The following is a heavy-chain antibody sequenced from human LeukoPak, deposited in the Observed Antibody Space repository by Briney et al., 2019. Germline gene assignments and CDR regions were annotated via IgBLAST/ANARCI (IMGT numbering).Heavy chain of an antibody. CDR2: IYYSGST. J-gene: IGHJ4*01. V-gene: IGHV4-59*08. CDR1: GGSITGYY. D-gene: IGHD3-16*02. Sequence: SETLSLTCSVSGGSITGYYWSWIRQPPGKGLEWIGYIYYSGSTNYNPSLKSRLTMSLDTSKNQVSLKLTSVTAADTAVYYCARGRLGELTLFDYWGQGTLVTIPS. CDR3: ARGRLGELTLFDY.